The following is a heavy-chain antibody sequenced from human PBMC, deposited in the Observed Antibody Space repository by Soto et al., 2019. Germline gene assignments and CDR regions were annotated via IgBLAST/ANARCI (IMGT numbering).Heavy chain of an antibody. CDR1: GGSISSGDYY. CDR3: ARLGDIVVVPAAVKPYYYGMDV. CDR2: IYYSGST. D-gene: IGHD2-2*01. J-gene: IGHJ6*02. Sequence: QVQLQESGPGLVKPSQTLSLTCTVSGGSISSGDYYWSWIRQPPGKGLEWIGYIYYSGSTYYNPSLKSRVTISVDTSKNQFSLKLSSVTAADTAVYYCARLGDIVVVPAAVKPYYYGMDVWGQGTTVTVSS. V-gene: IGHV4-30-4*01.